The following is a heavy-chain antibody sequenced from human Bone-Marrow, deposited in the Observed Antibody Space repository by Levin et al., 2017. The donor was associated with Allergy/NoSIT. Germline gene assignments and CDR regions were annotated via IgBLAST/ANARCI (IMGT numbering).Heavy chain of an antibody. V-gene: IGHV4-39*02. J-gene: IGHJ4*02. CDR3: ARATGKIPLFEN. CDR1: NGSINGGGYY. CDR2: VFFSGNT. Sequence: SETLSLTCTISNGSINGGGYYWGWLRQSPGKGLEWIGHVFFSGNTYLNPSLKSRLTMSVDTSKNQFSLDLSSVTATDTAVYFCARATGKIPLFENWGQGTLVTVS. D-gene: IGHD3-9*01.